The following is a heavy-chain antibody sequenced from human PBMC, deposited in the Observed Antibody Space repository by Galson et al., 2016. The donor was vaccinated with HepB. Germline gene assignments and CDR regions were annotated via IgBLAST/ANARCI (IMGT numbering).Heavy chain of an antibody. D-gene: IGHD2-2*01. V-gene: IGHV3-64*02. CDR2: ITGNGGTT. Sequence: SLRLSCAASGFTFSSYAMHWVRQAPGKGLEYVSAITGNGGTTYNADSVRGRFTISRDNSENTLYLKMVNLRAEDMAVYYCASDTLSSPWNLDYWGQGTLVTVSS. J-gene: IGHJ4*02. CDR1: GFTFSSYA. CDR3: ASDTLSSPWNLDY.